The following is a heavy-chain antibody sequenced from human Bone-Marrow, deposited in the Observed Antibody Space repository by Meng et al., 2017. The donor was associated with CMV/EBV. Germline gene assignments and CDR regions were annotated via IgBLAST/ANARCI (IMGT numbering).Heavy chain of an antibody. D-gene: IGHD3-3*01. CDR1: GFTFSNYG. V-gene: IGHV3-30*02. CDR3: AKDAHRFGLVPYYLDF. CDR2: IRYDGTTK. J-gene: IGHJ4*02. Sequence: GGSLRLSCAASGFTFSNYGIHWVRQAPGKGLEWLTFIRYDGTTKYYADSVKGRFTISRDNSKNKLFVQLNSLRAEDSAVYYCAKDAHRFGLVPYYLDFWGQGTLVTVSS.